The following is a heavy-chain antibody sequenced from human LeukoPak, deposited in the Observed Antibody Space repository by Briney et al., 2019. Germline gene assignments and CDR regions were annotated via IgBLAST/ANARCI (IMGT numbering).Heavy chain of an antibody. D-gene: IGHD3-3*01. V-gene: IGHV3-23*01. CDR3: AKFKIYTMVANPQENWFDP. Sequence: PGGSLRLSCAASGFTFSSYGMHWVRQAPGKGLEWVSIISGDSAITYYADSVKGRFTISRDNSKNTLYLQMNSLRVEDTAIYYCAKFKIYTMVANPQENWFDPWGQGTLVTVSS. J-gene: IGHJ5*02. CDR2: ISGDSAIT. CDR1: GFTFSSYG.